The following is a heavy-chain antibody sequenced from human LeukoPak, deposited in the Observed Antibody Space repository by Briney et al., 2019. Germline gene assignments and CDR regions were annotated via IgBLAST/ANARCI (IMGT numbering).Heavy chain of an antibody. Sequence: SETLSLTCAVYGGSFSGYYWSWIRQPPGKGLEWIGEINHSGSTNYNPSLKSRVTISVDTSKNQFSLKLSSVTAADTAAYYCASIKVVPGSWFDPWGQGTLVTVSS. CDR2: INHSGST. CDR1: GGSFSGYY. D-gene: IGHD2-2*01. V-gene: IGHV4-34*01. J-gene: IGHJ5*02. CDR3: ASIKVVPGSWFDP.